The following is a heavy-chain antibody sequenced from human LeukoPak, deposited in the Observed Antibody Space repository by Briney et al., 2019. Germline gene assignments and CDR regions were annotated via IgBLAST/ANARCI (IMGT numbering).Heavy chain of an antibody. CDR2: IYYSGST. CDR1: GGSISSGDYY. D-gene: IGHD3-22*01. CDR3: ARAETSYYDSSGYLDY. Sequence: SQTLSLTCTVSGGSISSGDYYWSWIRQPPGKGLEWIGYIYYSGSTYYNPSLKSRVTISVDTSKNQFSLKLSSVTAADTAVYYCARAETSYYDSSGYLDYWGQGTLVTVSS. J-gene: IGHJ4*02. V-gene: IGHV4-30-4*08.